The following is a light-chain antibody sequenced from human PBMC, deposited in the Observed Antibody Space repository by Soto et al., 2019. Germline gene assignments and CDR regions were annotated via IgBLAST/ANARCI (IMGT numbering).Light chain of an antibody. Sequence: QSVLTQPASVSGSPGQSITISCTGTSSDVGGYNYVSWYQQHPGKAPKLMIYEFSNRPSGVSNRFSVSKSGNTASLTISGLQAEDEADYYCSSYTSSSTLGVFGTGTKVTVL. CDR3: SSYTSSSTLGV. J-gene: IGLJ1*01. CDR2: EFS. V-gene: IGLV2-14*01. CDR1: SSDVGGYNY.